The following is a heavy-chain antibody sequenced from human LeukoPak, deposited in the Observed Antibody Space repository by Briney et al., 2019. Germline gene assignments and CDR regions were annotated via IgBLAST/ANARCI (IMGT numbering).Heavy chain of an antibody. CDR1: GGSISSSSYY. V-gene: IGHV4-39*07. CDR2: IYYSGST. Sequence: PSETLSLTCTVSGGSISSSSYYWGWIRQPPGKGLEWIGSIYYSGSTYYNPSLKSRVTISVDTSKNQFSLKLSSVTAADTAVYYCARDYSSGWPGPIDYWGQGTLVTVSS. D-gene: IGHD6-19*01. J-gene: IGHJ4*02. CDR3: ARDYSSGWPGPIDY.